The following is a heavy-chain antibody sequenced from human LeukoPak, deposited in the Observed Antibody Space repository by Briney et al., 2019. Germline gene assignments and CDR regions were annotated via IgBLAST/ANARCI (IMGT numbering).Heavy chain of an antibody. CDR3: ARAAYSSTWYSRYFDL. CDR1: GFSFSSYT. CDR2: ISSSSSYI. Sequence: GGSLRLSCAASGFSFSSYTMNWVRQAPEKGLEWVSSISSSSSYIYYTDSVKGRFTISRENAKNSLYLQMNSLRAGDTAVYYCARAAYSSTWYSRYFDLWGRGTLVTVSS. J-gene: IGHJ2*01. D-gene: IGHD6-13*01. V-gene: IGHV3-21*01.